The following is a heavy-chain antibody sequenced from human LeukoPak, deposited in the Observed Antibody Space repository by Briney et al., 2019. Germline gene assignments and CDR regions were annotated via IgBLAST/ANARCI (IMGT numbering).Heavy chain of an antibody. V-gene: IGHV1-69*04. CDR2: IIPILGIA. CDR1: GGTFSSYA. Sequence: ASVKVSCKASGGTFSSYAISWVRQAPGQGLEWMGRIIPILGIANYAQKFQGRVTITADKSTSTAYMELSSLRSEDTAVYYFSRDRYCSGGSCYFFYYWGQGTLVTVSS. CDR3: SRDRYCSGGSCYFFYY. J-gene: IGHJ4*02. D-gene: IGHD2-15*01.